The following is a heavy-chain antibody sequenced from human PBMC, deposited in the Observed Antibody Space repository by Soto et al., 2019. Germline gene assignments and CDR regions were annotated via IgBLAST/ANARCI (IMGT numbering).Heavy chain of an antibody. CDR1: GGTFSSYA. J-gene: IGHJ6*02. CDR3: ARSQGSSTSLEIYYYYYYGMDV. D-gene: IGHD2-2*01. Sequence: QGQLVQSATEVKKPGSSVKVCCKASGGTFSSYAISWVRQAPGQGLEWMGGIIPISDTTNYAQKFQGRVTITADESTSTAYMELSSLRSEDTAVYYCARSQGSSTSLEIYYYYYYGMDVWGQGTTVTVSS. V-gene: IGHV1-69*01. CDR2: IIPISDTT.